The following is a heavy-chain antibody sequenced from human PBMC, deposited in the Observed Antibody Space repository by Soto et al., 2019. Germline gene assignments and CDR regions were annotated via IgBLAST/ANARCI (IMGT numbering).Heavy chain of an antibody. CDR2: IAAAGGTT. D-gene: IGHD6-19*01. V-gene: IGHV3-23*01. J-gene: IGHJ4*02. CDR3: AKDLDRGSGCYQIDY. Sequence: PGGSLRLSCAACGFTFNDYAMAWVRQAPGKGLEWVSTIAAAGGTTYYAGSVKGRFTISRDNSQNTVYLQMSNLRAEDMAVYFCAKDLDRGSGCYQIDYWGQGTLVTVSS. CDR1: GFTFNDYA.